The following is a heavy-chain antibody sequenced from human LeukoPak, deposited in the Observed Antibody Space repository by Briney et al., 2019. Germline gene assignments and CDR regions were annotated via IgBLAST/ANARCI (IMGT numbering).Heavy chain of an antibody. D-gene: IGHD3-22*01. Sequence: GRSLRLSCAAFGFTFDGYAMPWVRQAPGKGLEWVSGISWNSGSIGYADSVKGRFTISRDNAKNSLYLQMNSLRAEDTALYYCAKGDYYDSSGEDYWGQGTLVTVSS. CDR1: GFTFDGYA. J-gene: IGHJ4*02. CDR3: AKGDYYDSSGEDY. CDR2: ISWNSGSI. V-gene: IGHV3-9*01.